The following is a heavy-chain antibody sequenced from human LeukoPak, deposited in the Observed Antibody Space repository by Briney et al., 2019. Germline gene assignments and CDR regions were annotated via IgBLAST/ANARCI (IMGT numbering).Heavy chain of an antibody. J-gene: IGHJ4*02. CDR3: ARPSYYYGSGNLNYFDY. CDR2: INPSGGST. V-gene: IGHV1-46*01. Sequence: ASVKVSRKASGYTFTSYYMHWVRQAPGQGLEWMGIINPSGGSTSYAQKFQGRITMTRDTSTSTVYMELSSLRSEDTAVYYCARPSYYYGSGNLNYFDYWGQGTLVTVSS. CDR1: GYTFTSYY. D-gene: IGHD3-10*01.